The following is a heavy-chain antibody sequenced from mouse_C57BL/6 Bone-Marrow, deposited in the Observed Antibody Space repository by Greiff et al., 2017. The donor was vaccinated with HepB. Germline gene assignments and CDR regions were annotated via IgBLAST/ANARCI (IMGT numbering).Heavy chain of an antibody. V-gene: IGHV5-4*01. J-gene: IGHJ3*01. CDR2: ISDGGSYT. D-gene: IGHD5-5*01. CDR3: ARGVLPPFAY. CDR1: GFTFSSYA. Sequence: EVQVVESGGGLVKPGGSLKLSCAASGFTFSSYAMSWVRQTPEKRLEWVATISDGGSYTYYPDNVKGRFTISRDNAKNNLYLQMSHLKSEDTAMYYCARGVLPPFAYWGQGTLVTVSA.